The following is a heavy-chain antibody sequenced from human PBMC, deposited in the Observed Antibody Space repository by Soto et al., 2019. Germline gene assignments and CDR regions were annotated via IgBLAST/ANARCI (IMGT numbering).Heavy chain of an antibody. CDR2: ILVDGRT. J-gene: IGHJ3*02. Sequence: QPGGSLRLSCAASGFICSSYDMSWVRQVPGKGLEWVSTILVDGRTFYVDSVKGRFTISRDNSKNTVYLQMNSLTAGDTALYYCAKATATGGGAFDICGQGTMVTVSS. D-gene: IGHD2-8*02. CDR1: GFICSSYD. CDR3: AKATATGGGAFDI. V-gene: IGHV3-23*01.